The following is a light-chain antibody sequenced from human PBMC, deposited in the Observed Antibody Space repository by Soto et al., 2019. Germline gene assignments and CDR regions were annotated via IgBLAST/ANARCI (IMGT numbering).Light chain of an antibody. J-gene: IGLJ1*01. V-gene: IGLV2-14*01. CDR1: SSDVGGYNF. CDR2: DVT. CDR3: SSYTSSSTLV. Sequence: QSVLTQPASVSGTPGQSITIACTGTSSDVGGYNFVSWYQQHPGKAPKLMIYDVTIRPSGVSSRFSGSKSGNTASLTISGLQAEDEADYYCSSYTSSSTLVFGTGTRSPS.